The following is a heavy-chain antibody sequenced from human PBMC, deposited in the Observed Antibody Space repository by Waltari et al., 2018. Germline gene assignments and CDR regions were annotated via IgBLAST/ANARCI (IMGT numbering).Heavy chain of an antibody. CDR2: INPNSGGT. D-gene: IGHD3-22*01. V-gene: IGHV1-2*06. CDR1: GYTFTGHY. Sequence: QVQLVQSGTELKEPGASMRVYCKSSGYTFTGHYMHWLRQFPGTGLEWMGRINPNSGGTNSAQKFQGRVTMTRDTSINTAYMELSRLRSDDTALYYCVRGGIWYDTSGHRFLFDYWGQGTLVTVSS. J-gene: IGHJ4*02. CDR3: VRGGIWYDTSGHRFLFDY.